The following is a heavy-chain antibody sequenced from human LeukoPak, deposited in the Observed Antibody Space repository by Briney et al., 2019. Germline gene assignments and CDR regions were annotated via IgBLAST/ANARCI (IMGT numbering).Heavy chain of an antibody. Sequence: GGSLRLSCAASGFALSSHWMAWVRQVPGRGPEWVANVNRDGSETYYLDSVKGRFTISKDNAKNSLYLQMNSLRADDTALYHCARNNGMDVWGQGTTVIVSS. V-gene: IGHV3-7*03. CDR1: GFALSSHW. CDR2: VNRDGSET. J-gene: IGHJ6*02. CDR3: ARNNGMDV.